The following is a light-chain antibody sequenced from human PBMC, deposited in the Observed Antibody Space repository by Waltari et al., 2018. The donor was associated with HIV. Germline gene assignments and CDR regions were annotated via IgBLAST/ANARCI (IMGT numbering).Light chain of an antibody. V-gene: IGLV3-21*02. Sequence: SYVLTQAPSVSVAPGQTASISCGGDKLGTKSVHWYQQKPGQDPVLGVFDDSDRPSRIPALFSGFNSVNTATLTISRVEAGDEADYDCQWWHSRSDHVVFGGGTKVTVL. CDR3: QWWHSRSDHVV. CDR1: KLGTKS. J-gene: IGLJ2*01. CDR2: DDS.